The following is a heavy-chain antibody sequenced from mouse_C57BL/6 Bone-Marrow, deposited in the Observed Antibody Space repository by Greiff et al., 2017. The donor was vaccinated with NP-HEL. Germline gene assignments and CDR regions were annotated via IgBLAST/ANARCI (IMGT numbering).Heavy chain of an antibody. J-gene: IGHJ4*01. V-gene: IGHV14-4*01. CDR3: TSFLYYYAMDY. CDR1: GFNIKDDY. CDR2: IDPENGDT. Sequence: VQLQQSGAELVRPGASVKLSCTASGFNIKDDYMHWMKQRPEQGLEWIGWIDPENGDTEYASKFQGKATITADTSSNTAYLQLSSLTSEDTAVYYCTSFLYYYAMDYWGQGTSVTVSS.